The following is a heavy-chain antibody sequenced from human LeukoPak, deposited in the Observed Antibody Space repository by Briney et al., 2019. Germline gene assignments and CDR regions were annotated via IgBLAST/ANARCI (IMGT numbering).Heavy chain of an antibody. D-gene: IGHD3-10*01. Sequence: ASVKVSCKASGYTFTSYAMHWVRQAPGQRLEWMGWINAGNGNTKYSQKFQGRVTITRDTSASTAYMELSSLRSEDTAVYYCARDDGEVTMVRGGGQYCFDYWGQGTLVTVSS. V-gene: IGHV1-3*01. J-gene: IGHJ4*02. CDR1: GYTFTSYA. CDR3: ARDDGEVTMVRGGGQYCFDY. CDR2: INAGNGNT.